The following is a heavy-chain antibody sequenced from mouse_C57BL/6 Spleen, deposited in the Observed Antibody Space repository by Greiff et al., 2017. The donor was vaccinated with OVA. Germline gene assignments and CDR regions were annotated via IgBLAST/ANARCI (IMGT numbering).Heavy chain of an antibody. J-gene: IGHJ4*01. Sequence: QVQLQQPGAELVRPGTSVKLSCKASGYTFTSYWMHWVKQRPGQGLEWIGVIYPSDSYTNYNQKFKGKATLTVDTSSSTAYMQLSSLTSEDSAVYYCARGDYYGSSYDYAMDYWGQGTSVTVSS. CDR3: ARGDYYGSSYDYAMDY. CDR1: GYTFTSYW. D-gene: IGHD1-1*01. CDR2: IYPSDSYT. V-gene: IGHV1-59*01.